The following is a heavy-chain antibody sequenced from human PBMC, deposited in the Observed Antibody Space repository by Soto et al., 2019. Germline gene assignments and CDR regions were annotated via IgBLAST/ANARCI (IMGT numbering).Heavy chain of an antibody. CDR3: ARGMTPPGAPAWYYFDS. D-gene: IGHD2-8*02. CDR2: FSLSGTT. Sequence: PSATLSLTCTVSGASITGSSYWSWIRQPAWKGLEWIGRFSLSGTTNYNPSLRSRVTMSADVSKNQFSLRLTSVTAADTALYYCARGMTPPGAPAWYYFDSWGQGNLVTVSS. V-gene: IGHV4-4*07. CDR1: GASITGSSY. J-gene: IGHJ4*02.